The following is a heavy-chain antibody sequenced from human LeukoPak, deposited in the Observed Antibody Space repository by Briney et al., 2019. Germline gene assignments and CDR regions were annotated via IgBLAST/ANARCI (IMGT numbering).Heavy chain of an antibody. J-gene: IGHJ3*02. CDR1: GGSISSYY. D-gene: IGHD3-10*01. V-gene: IGHV4-59*01. CDR3: ARAGSKFDAFDI. Sequence: SETLSLTCTVSGGSISSYYWSWIRQSPGKGLEWIGYIYYSGSTNYNPSLKSRVTISVDTSKNQFSLKLSSVTAADTAVYYCARAGSKFDAFDIWGQGTMVTVSS. CDR2: IYYSGST.